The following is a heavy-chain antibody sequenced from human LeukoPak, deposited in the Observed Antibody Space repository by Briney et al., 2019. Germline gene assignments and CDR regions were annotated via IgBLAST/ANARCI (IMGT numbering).Heavy chain of an antibody. D-gene: IGHD1/OR15-1a*01. V-gene: IGHV4-61*02. CDR2: IHTSGST. CDR1: GDSISSGSFY. Sequence: SETLSLTCTVSGDSISSGSFYWSWTRQPAGKGLEWIGRIHTSGSTSYSPSLKSRVTMSIDTSKNQFSLKLNSVTATDTAVYYCARGAGTCSGTFDIWGQGTMVTVSS. J-gene: IGHJ3*02. CDR3: ARGAGTCSGTFDI.